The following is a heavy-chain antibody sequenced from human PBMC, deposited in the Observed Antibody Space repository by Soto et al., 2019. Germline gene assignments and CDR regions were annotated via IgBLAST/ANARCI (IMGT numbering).Heavy chain of an antibody. J-gene: IGHJ6*02. Sequence: QVQLVQSGAEVRKPGASVKVSCKASGYTFTSYDINWVRQATGQGLEWMGWMNPNSGNTGYAQKFQGRVTLTWNISTGTAYVEVGSLRSEDTAVYYCAGEAIPPPGQVASYYYGMDVWGQGTTVTVSS. CDR2: MNPNSGNT. CDR3: AGEAIPPPGQVASYYYGMDV. CDR1: GYTFTSYD. D-gene: IGHD2-15*01. V-gene: IGHV1-8*01.